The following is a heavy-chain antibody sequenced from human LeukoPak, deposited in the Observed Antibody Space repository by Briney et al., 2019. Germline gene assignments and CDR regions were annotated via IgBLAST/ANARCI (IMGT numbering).Heavy chain of an antibody. CDR1: GYSFSDYW. J-gene: IGHJ1*01. CDR3: ARLHGDYAYFQP. D-gene: IGHD4-17*01. Sequence: PGESLKISCKGSGYSFSDYWIGWVRQMPGKGLELMGIIYPGDSDTRYRPSFQGQVTISADKSIGTAYLQWSSLKASDPAMYYCARLHGDYAYFQPWGQGTLVTVSS. CDR2: IYPGDSDT. V-gene: IGHV5-51*01.